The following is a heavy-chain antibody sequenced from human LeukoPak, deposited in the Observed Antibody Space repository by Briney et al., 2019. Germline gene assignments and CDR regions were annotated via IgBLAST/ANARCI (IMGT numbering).Heavy chain of an antibody. CDR2: ISWNSGSI. D-gene: IGHD3-10*01. Sequence: GGSLRLSCAGSGFTLEDYAMLWVRQAPGKGLEWVSGISWNSGSIGYADSVKGRFTISRDNAKNSLYLQMNSLRAEDTALYYCAKHMWIGTMVRGAQDDAFDIWGQGTTVTVSS. CDR1: GFTLEDYA. CDR3: AKHMWIGTMVRGAQDDAFDI. V-gene: IGHV3-9*01. J-gene: IGHJ3*02.